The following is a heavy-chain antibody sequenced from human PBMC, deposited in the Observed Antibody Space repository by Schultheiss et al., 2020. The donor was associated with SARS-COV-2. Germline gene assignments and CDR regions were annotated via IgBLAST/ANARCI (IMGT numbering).Heavy chain of an antibody. CDR3: ARGSVAAAGSDY. V-gene: IGHV4-61*01. Sequence: SQTLSLTCTVSGYSISSGYYWSWIRQPPGKGLEWIGYIYYSGSTNYNPSLKSRVTMSVDTSKNQFSLKLSSVTAADTAVYYCARGSVAAAGSDYWGQGTLVAVSS. J-gene: IGHJ4*02. D-gene: IGHD6-13*01. CDR2: IYYSGST. CDR1: GYSISSGYY.